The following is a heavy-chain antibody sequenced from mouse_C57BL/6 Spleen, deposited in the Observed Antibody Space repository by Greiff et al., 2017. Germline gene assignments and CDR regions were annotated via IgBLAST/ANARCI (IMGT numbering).Heavy chain of an antibody. CDR1: GYTFTSYW. V-gene: IGHV1-55*01. CDR2: IYPGSGST. J-gene: IGHJ1*03. CDR3: AKEEIPYWYFDV. D-gene: IGHD6-1*01. Sequence: VQLQQPGAELVKPGASVKMSCKASGYTFTSYWITWVKQRPGQGLEWIGDIYPGSGSTNYNEKFKSKATLTVDTSSSTGYMQLSSLTSEDSAVYYCAKEEIPYWYFDVWGTGTTVTVSS.